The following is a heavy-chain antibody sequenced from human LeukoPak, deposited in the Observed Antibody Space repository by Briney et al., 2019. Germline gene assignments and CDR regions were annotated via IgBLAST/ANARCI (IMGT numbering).Heavy chain of an antibody. V-gene: IGHV4-59*01. Sequence: PSETLSLTCTVSGGSISSYYWSWIRQPPGKGLEWIGYIYYSGSTNYNPSLKSRVTISVDTSKNQFSLKLSSVTAADTAVYYCARKSSLYYDFWSGMFDPWGQGTLVTVSS. CDR2: IYYSGST. D-gene: IGHD3-3*01. CDR1: GGSISSYY. J-gene: IGHJ5*02. CDR3: ARKSSLYYDFWSGMFDP.